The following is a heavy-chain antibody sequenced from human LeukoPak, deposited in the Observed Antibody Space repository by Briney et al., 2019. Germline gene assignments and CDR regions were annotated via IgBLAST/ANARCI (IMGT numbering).Heavy chain of an antibody. Sequence: GGSLRLSCAASGFTVSNYHINWVRQAPGKGLEWVSYISSSSSTIYYADSVKGRFTISRDNAKNSLYLQMNSLRAEDTAVYYCASRRLRLGELSLYFDYWGQGTLVTVSS. J-gene: IGHJ4*02. CDR2: ISSSSSTI. CDR3: ASRRLRLGELSLYFDY. D-gene: IGHD3-16*02. CDR1: GFTVSNYH. V-gene: IGHV3-48*04.